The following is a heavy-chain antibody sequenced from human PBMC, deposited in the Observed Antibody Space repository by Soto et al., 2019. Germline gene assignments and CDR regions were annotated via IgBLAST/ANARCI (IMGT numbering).Heavy chain of an antibody. J-gene: IGHJ4*02. Sequence: PSETLSLTCIVSGGSISSSSYYWGWIRQPPGKGLEWIGSIYYSGSTYYNPSLKSRVTISVDTSKNQFSLKLSSVTAADTAVYYCARGGYSGYDWGGLVFDYWGQGTLVTVSS. CDR1: GGSISSSSYY. CDR3: ARGGYSGYDWGGLVFDY. CDR2: IYYSGST. V-gene: IGHV4-39*01. D-gene: IGHD5-12*01.